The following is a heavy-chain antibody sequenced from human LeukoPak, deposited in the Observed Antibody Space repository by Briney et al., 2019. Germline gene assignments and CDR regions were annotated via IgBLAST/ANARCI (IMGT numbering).Heavy chain of an antibody. CDR3: ARHSPYSSGWLYYFDY. J-gene: IGHJ4*02. CDR2: IYYSGST. D-gene: IGHD6-19*01. V-gene: IGHV4-39*01. Sequence: SETLSLTCTVSGGSISSSSYYWGWIRQPPGKGLEWIGSIYYSGSTYYNPSLKSRVTISVDTSKNQFSLKLSSVIAADTAVYYCARHSPYSSGWLYYFDYWGQGTLVTVSS. CDR1: GGSISSSSYY.